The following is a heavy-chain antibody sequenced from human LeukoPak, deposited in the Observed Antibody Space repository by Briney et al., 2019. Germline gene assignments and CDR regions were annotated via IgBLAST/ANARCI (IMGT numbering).Heavy chain of an antibody. J-gene: IGHJ4*02. V-gene: IGHV1-46*03. D-gene: IGHD6-6*01. Sequence: AAVKVSCKASGYTFTSYYMHWVRQAPGQGLEWMGIINLSGGSTSYAQRFQGRVTMTRDTSTSTVYMELSSLRSEDTAVYYCAREEVMGQLDVDYWGQGTPVTVSS. CDR2: INLSGGST. CDR3: AREEVMGQLDVDY. CDR1: GYTFTSYY.